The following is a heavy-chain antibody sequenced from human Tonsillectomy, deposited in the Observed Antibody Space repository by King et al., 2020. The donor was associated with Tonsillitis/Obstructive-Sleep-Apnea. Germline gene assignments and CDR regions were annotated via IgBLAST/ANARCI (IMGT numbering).Heavy chain of an antibody. V-gene: IGHV3-15*05. CDR2: INTNADGGTL. D-gene: IGHD5/OR15-5a*01. CDR1: GFTFSNAC. CDR3: TLRSSI. J-gene: IGHJ4*02. Sequence: VQLVESGGGLVKPGESLRLSCVVSGFTFSNACMSWVRQAPGKGLEWVGRINTNADGGTLDYGAPVKGRFTISRDDSENTVYLQMNSLKTEDTAVYYCTLRSSIRGQGTLVTVSS.